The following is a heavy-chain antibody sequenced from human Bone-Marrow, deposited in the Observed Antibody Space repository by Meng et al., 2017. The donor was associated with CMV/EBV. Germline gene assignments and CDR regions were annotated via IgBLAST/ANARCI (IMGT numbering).Heavy chain of an antibody. CDR2: ISYDGSNK. CDR3: AREAPGGSYFAY. Sequence: GGSLRLSCAASGFTFSSYAMHWVRQAPGKGLEWVAVISYDGSNKYYADSVKGRFTISRDNAKNTVFLQMNSLRAEDTALYYCAREAPGGSYFAYWGQGTLVTVSS. CDR1: GFTFSSYA. J-gene: IGHJ4*01. V-gene: IGHV3-30-3*01. D-gene: IGHD1-26*01.